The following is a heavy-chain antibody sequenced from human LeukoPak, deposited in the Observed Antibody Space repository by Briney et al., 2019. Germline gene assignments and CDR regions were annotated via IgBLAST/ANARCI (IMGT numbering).Heavy chain of an antibody. CDR3: ARYSSIAARPDY. J-gene: IGHJ4*02. V-gene: IGHV3-21*01. CDR1: GFTLSSYS. D-gene: IGHD6-6*01. Sequence: PGGSLRLSCAASGFTLSSYSMNWVRQAPGKGLEWVSSISSSSSYIYYADSVKGRFTISRDNAKNSLYPQMNSLRAEDTAVYYCARYSSIAARPDYWGQGTLVTVSS. CDR2: ISSSSSYI.